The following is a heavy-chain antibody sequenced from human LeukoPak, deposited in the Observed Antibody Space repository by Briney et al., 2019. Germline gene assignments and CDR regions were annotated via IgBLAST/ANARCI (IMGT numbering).Heavy chain of an antibody. J-gene: IGHJ4*02. CDR3: ARGYNYRFEY. CDR2: INSDGSTT. Sequence: GGSLRLSCAVPGFTVNSYWMHWVRQGPGKGLVWVSHINSDGSTTGYADSVKGRFTISRDSAKNTLYLEMNNLRAEDTAVYYCARGYNYRFEYWGQGTLVIVSS. CDR1: GFTVNSYW. D-gene: IGHD5-24*01. V-gene: IGHV3-74*01.